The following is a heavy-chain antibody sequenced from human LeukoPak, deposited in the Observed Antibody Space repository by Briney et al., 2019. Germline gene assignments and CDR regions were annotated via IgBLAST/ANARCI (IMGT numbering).Heavy chain of an antibody. V-gene: IGHV4-4*07. J-gene: IGHJ5*02. D-gene: IGHD1-26*01. CDR2: IYGSGST. CDR3: ARDESGNFPNWFDP. Sequence: SETLSLTCSVSGDPTSSFYWNWIRQPAGKGLEWIGRIYGSGSTNYNPSLKSRVTMSIDTSNNQFSLRLRSVTAADTAVYYCARDESGNFPNWFDPWGQGTLVTVSS. CDR1: GDPTSSFY.